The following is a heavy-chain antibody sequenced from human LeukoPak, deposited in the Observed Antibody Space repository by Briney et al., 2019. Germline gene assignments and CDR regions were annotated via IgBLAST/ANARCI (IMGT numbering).Heavy chain of an antibody. J-gene: IGHJ4*02. CDR3: ARDPVGRSIWQHGESFDY. Sequence: GASVKVSCKASGYTFTGYYMHWVRQAPGQGLEWMGWINPNSGGTNYAQKFQGRVTMTRDTSISTAYMELSRLRSDDTAVYYCARDPVGRSIWQHGESFDYWGQGTLVTVSS. CDR2: INPNSGGT. V-gene: IGHV1-2*02. CDR1: GYTFTGYY. D-gene: IGHD3-10*01.